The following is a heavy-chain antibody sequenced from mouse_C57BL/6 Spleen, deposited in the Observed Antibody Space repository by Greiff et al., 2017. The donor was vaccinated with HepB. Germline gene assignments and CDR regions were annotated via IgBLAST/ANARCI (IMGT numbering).Heavy chain of an antibody. V-gene: IGHV1-82*01. CDR1: GYAFSSSW. CDR2: IYPGDGDT. CDR3: AREPSTVVAPYWYFDV. Sequence: QVQLQQSGPELVKPGASVKISCKASGYAFSSSWMNWVKQRPGKGLEWIGRIYPGDGDTNYNGKFKGKATLTADKSSSTAYMQLSSLTSEDSAVYFCAREPSTVVAPYWYFDVWGTGTTVTVSS. J-gene: IGHJ1*03. D-gene: IGHD1-1*01.